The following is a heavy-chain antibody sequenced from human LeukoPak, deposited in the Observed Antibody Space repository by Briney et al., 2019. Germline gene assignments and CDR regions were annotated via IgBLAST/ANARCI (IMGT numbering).Heavy chain of an antibody. V-gene: IGHV4-30-4*01. J-gene: IGHJ2*01. CDR2: IYYSGST. CDR3: ARDRGGENYYDSSGYFYYFDL. Sequence: SETLSLTCTVSGGSISSGDYYWSWIRQPPGKGLEWIGYIYYSGSTYYNPSLKSRVTISVDTSKNQFSLKLSSVTAADTAVYYCARDRGGENYYDSSGYFYYFDLWGRGTLVSVSS. D-gene: IGHD3-22*01. CDR1: GGSISSGDYY.